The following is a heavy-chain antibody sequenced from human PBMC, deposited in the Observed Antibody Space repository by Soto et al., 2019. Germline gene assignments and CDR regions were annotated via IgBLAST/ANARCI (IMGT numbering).Heavy chain of an antibody. V-gene: IGHV3-21*01. Sequence: GGSLRLSCAASGFTFSSYSMNWVRQTPGKGLEWVSSISSSSNSIYYADSVKGRFTISRDNAKNSLYLQMNSLRAEDTAVYYCAREMAALNYFDYWGQGTLVTASS. CDR2: ISSSSNSI. D-gene: IGHD2-15*01. CDR1: GFTFSSYS. J-gene: IGHJ4*02. CDR3: AREMAALNYFDY.